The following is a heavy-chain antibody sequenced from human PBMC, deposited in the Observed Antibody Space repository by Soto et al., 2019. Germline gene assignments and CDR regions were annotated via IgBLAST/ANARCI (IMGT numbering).Heavy chain of an antibody. J-gene: IGHJ6*02. D-gene: IGHD2-8*01. CDR2: VFHTGKI. CDR1: GGSIVTTHW. V-gene: IGHV4-4*02. Sequence: SETLSLTCAVSGGSIVTTHWWSWVRQPPGKGLEWIGEVFHTGKINYSPSLKSRVTISIDKSKNEFSLRLDSVTAADTAVYFCPTDPDTNPDYYGMDIWGQGTAVTVSS. CDR3: PTDPDTNPDYYGMDI.